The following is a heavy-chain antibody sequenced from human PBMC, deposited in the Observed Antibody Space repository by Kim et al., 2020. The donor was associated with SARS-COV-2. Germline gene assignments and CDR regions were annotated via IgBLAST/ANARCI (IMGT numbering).Heavy chain of an antibody. CDR3: ARVPKMRYDILTGTHGDYYYMDV. D-gene: IGHD3-9*01. V-gene: IGHV1-8*01. J-gene: IGHJ6*03. Sequence: ASVKVSCKASGYTFTSYDINWVRQATGQGLEWMGWMNPNSGNTGYAQKFQGRVTMTRNTSISTAYMELSSLRSEDTAVYYCARVPKMRYDILTGTHGDYYYMDVWGKGTTVTVSS. CDR2: MNPNSGNT. CDR1: GYTFTSYD.